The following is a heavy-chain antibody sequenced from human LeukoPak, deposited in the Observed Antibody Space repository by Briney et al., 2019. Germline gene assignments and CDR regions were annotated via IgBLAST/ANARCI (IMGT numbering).Heavy chain of an antibody. V-gene: IGHV3-33*01. Sequence: GGSLRLSCAASGFTFSSYGMHWVRQAPGNGLEWVAVIWYDGSNKYYADSVKGRFTISRDNSKNTLYLQMNSLRAEDTAGYYCARDLSGSGWYDYWGQGTLVTVSS. CDR2: IWYDGSNK. J-gene: IGHJ4*02. D-gene: IGHD6-19*01. CDR3: ARDLSGSGWYDY. CDR1: GFTFSSYG.